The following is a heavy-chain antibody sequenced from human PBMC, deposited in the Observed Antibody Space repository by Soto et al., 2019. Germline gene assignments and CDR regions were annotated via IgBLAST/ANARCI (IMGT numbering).Heavy chain of an antibody. CDR3: ARTVGWLDP. CDR2: TYYRSKWYR. J-gene: IGHJ5*02. V-gene: IGHV6-1*01. CDR1: GDSVSSNSAA. D-gene: IGHD1-26*01. Sequence: SQSLSLTCVISGDSVSSNSAAWNWIRQSPSRGLEWLGRTYYRSKWYREYAPSVKSRITINPDTSKNQFSLQLNSVSPEDTAVYYCARTVGWLDPWGQGXLVTVSS.